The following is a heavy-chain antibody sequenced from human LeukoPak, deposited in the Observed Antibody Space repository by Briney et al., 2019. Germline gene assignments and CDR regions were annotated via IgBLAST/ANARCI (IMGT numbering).Heavy chain of an antibody. V-gene: IGHV1-8*01. CDR1: GYTFTSYD. CDR3: ATLVGVYNWFDP. D-gene: IGHD3-10*01. J-gene: IGHJ5*02. Sequence: ASVKVSCKASGYTFTSYDINWVRQATGQGLEWMGWMNPNSGNTGYAQKFQGRVTMTRNTSISTAYMELSSLRSEDTAMYYCATLVGVYNWFDPWGQGTLVTVSS. CDR2: MNPNSGNT.